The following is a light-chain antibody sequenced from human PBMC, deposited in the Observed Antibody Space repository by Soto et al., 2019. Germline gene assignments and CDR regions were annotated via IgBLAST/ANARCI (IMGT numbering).Light chain of an antibody. J-gene: IGKJ1*01. Sequence: DIQMTQSPSTLSASVGDRVTITCRASQSISSWLAWYQQKPGKDPKLLIYKTSSLESGVPSRFSGSGSGTEFTLTISSLQPDDFASYYCQQYKTYTWTFGQGTKV. CDR1: QSISSW. CDR3: QQYKTYTWT. CDR2: KTS. V-gene: IGKV1-5*03.